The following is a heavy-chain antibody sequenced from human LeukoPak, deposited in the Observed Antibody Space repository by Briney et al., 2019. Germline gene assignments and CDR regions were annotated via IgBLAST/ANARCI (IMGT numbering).Heavy chain of an antibody. Sequence: ASVKGSCKASGYTFTSDDINWVRQATGQGVEWMGWMNPNRGNTGYAQKFQGRVTINRNNYISKAYMELTSLRSEDTAVSSCARGACSSTSCYEDGAFDIWGQGTMVTVSS. CDR3: ARGACSSTSCYEDGAFDI. CDR2: MNPNRGNT. D-gene: IGHD2-2*01. J-gene: IGHJ3*02. CDR1: GYTFTSDD. V-gene: IGHV1-8*03.